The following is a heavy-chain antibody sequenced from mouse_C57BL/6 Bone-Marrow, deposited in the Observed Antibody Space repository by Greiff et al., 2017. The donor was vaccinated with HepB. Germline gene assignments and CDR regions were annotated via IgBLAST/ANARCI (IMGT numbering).Heavy chain of an antibody. J-gene: IGHJ2*01. D-gene: IGHD2-13*01. Sequence: EVQLVESGGGLVKPGGSLKLSCAASGFTFSDYGMHWVRQAPEKGLEWVAYISSGSRTIYYADTVKGRFTISRDNTKNTLFRQMTSLRSEDTAMYYCARTGDPYYFDYWGQGTTLTVSS. CDR1: GFTFSDYG. CDR3: ARTGDPYYFDY. CDR2: ISSGSRTI. V-gene: IGHV5-17*01.